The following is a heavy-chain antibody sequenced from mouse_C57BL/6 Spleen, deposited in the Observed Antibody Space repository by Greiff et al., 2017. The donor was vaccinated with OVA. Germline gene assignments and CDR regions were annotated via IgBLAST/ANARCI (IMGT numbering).Heavy chain of an antibody. Sequence: EVKLVESGGGLVKPGGSLKLSCAASGFTFSSYAMSWVRQTPEKRLEWVATLSDGGSYTYYPDNVKGRFTISRDNAKNNLYLQMSHLKSEDTAMYYCARDQGYYGSSNYFDYWGQGTTLTVSS. CDR3: ARDQGYYGSSNYFDY. V-gene: IGHV5-4*01. CDR1: GFTFSSYA. D-gene: IGHD1-1*01. J-gene: IGHJ2*01. CDR2: LSDGGSYT.